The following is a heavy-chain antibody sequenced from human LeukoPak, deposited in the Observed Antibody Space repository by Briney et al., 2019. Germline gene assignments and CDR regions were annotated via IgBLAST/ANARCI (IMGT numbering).Heavy chain of an antibody. D-gene: IGHD3-16*01. J-gene: IGHJ6*02. Sequence: SETLSLTCTVSAGSLSSYYWSWIRQPPGKGLEWIGYIYSSGSTNYNPSLKSRVTISVDTSKNQFSLKLSSVTAADTAVYYCARVDEGGYYYYGMDVWGQGTTVTVSS. CDR1: AGSLSSYY. CDR3: ARVDEGGYYYYGMDV. CDR2: IYSSGST. V-gene: IGHV4-59*01.